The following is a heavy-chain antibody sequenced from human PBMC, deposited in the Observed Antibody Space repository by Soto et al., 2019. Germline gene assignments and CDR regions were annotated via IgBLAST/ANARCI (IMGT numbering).Heavy chain of an antibody. CDR2: IKEDGSEK. J-gene: IGHJ4*02. Sequence: EVQLVESGGGLVQPGGSLRLSCAASRFTFSSYWMSWVRQAPGKGLEWVANIKEDGSEKYYVDSVRGRFTISRDNAKNSLYLQMNSLRAEDTAVYYCARATGADKEDYWGQGTLVTVSS. CDR1: RFTFSSYW. CDR3: ARATGADKEDY. V-gene: IGHV3-7*04. D-gene: IGHD3-10*01.